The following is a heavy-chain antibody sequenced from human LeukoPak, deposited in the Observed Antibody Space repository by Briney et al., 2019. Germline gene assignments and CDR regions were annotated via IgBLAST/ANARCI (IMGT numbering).Heavy chain of an antibody. J-gene: IGHJ3*02. CDR1: GYTFTSYG. CDR3: AAYYYDSSGYSSAFDI. V-gene: IGHV1-18*01. Sequence: ASVKVSCKASGYTFTSYGISWVRQAPGQGLEWMGWIGAYNGNTNYAQKLQGRVTMTTDTSTSTAYMELRSLRSDDTAVYYCAAYYYDSSGYSSAFDIWGQGTMVTVSS. CDR2: IGAYNGNT. D-gene: IGHD3-22*01.